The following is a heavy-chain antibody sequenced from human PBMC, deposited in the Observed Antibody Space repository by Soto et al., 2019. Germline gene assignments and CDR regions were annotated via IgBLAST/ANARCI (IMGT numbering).Heavy chain of an antibody. D-gene: IGHD6-13*01. CDR2: IKSKTDGGTT. CDR3: TTGLGQQELAFDY. V-gene: IGHV3-15*01. CDR1: GFTFNNAW. J-gene: IGHJ4*02. Sequence: EVQLVESGGCLVKPGGSLRLSCTASGFTFNNAWLSWVRQAPGKGLEWVGRIKSKTDGGTTDYAAPVKGSFTISRDDSENMLYLQMNSLKTEDTAVYYCTTGLGQQELAFDYWGQGTLLTVSS.